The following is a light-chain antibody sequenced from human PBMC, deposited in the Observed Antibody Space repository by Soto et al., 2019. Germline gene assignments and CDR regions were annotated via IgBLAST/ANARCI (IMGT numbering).Light chain of an antibody. CDR3: QQYNTYSLLT. J-gene: IGKJ4*01. CDR2: AAS. CDR1: QSISSY. V-gene: IGKV1-39*01. Sequence: DIQMTQSPSSLSASVGDRVTLTCRASQSISSYLNWYQQKPGKAPKLLLYAASSLQSGVPSRFSGSGSGTDFTLTISSLQPEDFATYYCQQYNTYSLLTFGGGTKVDIK.